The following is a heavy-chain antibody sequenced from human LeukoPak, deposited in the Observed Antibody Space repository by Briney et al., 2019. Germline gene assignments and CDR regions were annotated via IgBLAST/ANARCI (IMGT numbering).Heavy chain of an antibody. J-gene: IGHJ4*02. CDR2: IYHSGTT. CDR1: GYSISSGYY. CDR3: ARRYSYGVDY. V-gene: IGHV4-38-2*01. Sequence: SETLSLTCAVSGYSISSGYYWGWIRQPPGKGLEWIGSIYHSGTTYYNPSLKSRVTISVDTSRNQFSLKLSSVTAADTAVCYCARRYSYGVDYWGQGTLVTVSS. D-gene: IGHD5-18*01.